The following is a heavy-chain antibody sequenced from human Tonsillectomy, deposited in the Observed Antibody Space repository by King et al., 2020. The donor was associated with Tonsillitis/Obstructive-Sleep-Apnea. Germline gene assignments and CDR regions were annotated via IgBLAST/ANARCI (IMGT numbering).Heavy chain of an antibody. D-gene: IGHD2-2*01. V-gene: IGHV4-61*01. CDR2: IYYSGST. J-gene: IGHJ4*02. CDR1: GGSVSSGSYY. CDR3: ARSVVVPAALYYFDY. Sequence: VQLQESGPGLVKPSETLSLTCTVSGGSVSSGSYYWSWIRQPPGKGLEWIGYIYYSGSTNYNPSLKSRVTISVDTSKNQFSLKLSSVNAADTAVYYCARSVVVPAALYYFDYWGQGTLVTVSS.